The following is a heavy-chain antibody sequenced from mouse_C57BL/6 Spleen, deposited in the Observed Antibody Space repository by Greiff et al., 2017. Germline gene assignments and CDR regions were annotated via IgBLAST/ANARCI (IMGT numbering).Heavy chain of an antibody. CDR2: IYPGNSDT. Sequence: EVQLQQSGTVLARPGASVKMSCKTSGYTFTSYWMHWVKQRPGQGLEWIGAIYPGNSDTSYNQKFKGKAKLTAVTSASTAYMELSSLTNEDSAVYYCTRSFGVVATKGFAYWGQGTLVTVSA. J-gene: IGHJ3*01. V-gene: IGHV1-5*01. CDR3: TRSFGVVATKGFAY. D-gene: IGHD1-1*01. CDR1: GYTFTSYW.